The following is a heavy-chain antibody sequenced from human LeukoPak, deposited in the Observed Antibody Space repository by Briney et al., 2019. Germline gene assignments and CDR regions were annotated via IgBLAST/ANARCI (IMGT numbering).Heavy chain of an antibody. CDR3: AREHYNILTGLPAY. CDR2: IWYDGSNK. J-gene: IGHJ4*02. CDR1: GFTFSIYG. Sequence: GGSLRLSCTASGFTFSIYGMHGLRQAPGKGLEWVAVIWYDGSNKYYADSVKGRFTISRDNSKNTLSLQMNSLRAEDTAVYYCAREHYNILTGLPAYWGQGTLVTVSS. V-gene: IGHV3-33*01. D-gene: IGHD3-9*01.